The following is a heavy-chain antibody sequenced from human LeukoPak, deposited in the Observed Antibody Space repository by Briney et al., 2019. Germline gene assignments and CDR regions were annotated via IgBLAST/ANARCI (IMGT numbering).Heavy chain of an antibody. CDR2: ISSSGTTI. J-gene: IGHJ4*01. CDR1: GFTFSSYA. V-gene: IGHV3-48*03. Sequence: GGSLRLFCAASGFTFSSYAMNWARQAPGKGLEWVSYISSSGTTIHYADSVKGRFTISRDNAKNSVYLQMNSLRVEDTAVYYCARVRYKTAYYWGHG. D-gene: IGHD3-16*02. CDR3: ARVRYKTAYY.